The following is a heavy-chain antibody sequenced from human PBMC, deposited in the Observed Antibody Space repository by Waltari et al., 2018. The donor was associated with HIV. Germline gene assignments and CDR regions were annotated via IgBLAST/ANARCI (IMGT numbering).Heavy chain of an antibody. CDR3: ARGVVGGYDLGNNWFDP. CDR1: GGSISSGSSH. CDR2: LYTSGST. V-gene: IGHV4-61*02. J-gene: IGHJ5*02. D-gene: IGHD5-12*01. Sequence: QLQESGPGLVKPSQTLSLTCTVSGGSISSGSSHWSWIRQHAGKGLEWSGRLYTSGSTDYNPSLKSRATISGDTSKNQFSLKLSSVTAADTAVYYCARGVVGGYDLGNNWFDPWGQGTLVTVSS.